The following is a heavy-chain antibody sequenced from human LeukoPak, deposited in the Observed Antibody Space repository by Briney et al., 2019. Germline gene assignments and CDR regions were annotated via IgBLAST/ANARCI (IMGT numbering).Heavy chain of an antibody. V-gene: IGHV7-4-1*02. Sequence: GASVKVSCKASGYTFTGYYMHWVRQAPGQGLEWMGWINTNTGNPTYAQGFTGRFVFSLDTSVSTAYLQISSLKAEDTAVYYCARDLARGVFDYWGQGTLVTVSS. J-gene: IGHJ4*02. D-gene: IGHD3-10*01. CDR1: GYTFTGYY. CDR2: INTNTGNP. CDR3: ARDLARGVFDY.